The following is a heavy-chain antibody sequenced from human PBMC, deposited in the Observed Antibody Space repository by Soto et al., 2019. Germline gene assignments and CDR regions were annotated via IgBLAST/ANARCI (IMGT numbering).Heavy chain of an antibody. Sequence: GASVKVSCKASGYTFTSYDINWVRQATGQGLEWMGWMNPNSGNTGYAQNFQGRVTMTRNTSISTAYMELSSLRSEDTAVYYCARVCSGGSCYSPNWFDPWGQGTLVTVSS. CDR2: MNPNSGNT. D-gene: IGHD2-15*01. V-gene: IGHV1-8*01. CDR3: ARVCSGGSCYSPNWFDP. CDR1: GYTFTSYD. J-gene: IGHJ5*02.